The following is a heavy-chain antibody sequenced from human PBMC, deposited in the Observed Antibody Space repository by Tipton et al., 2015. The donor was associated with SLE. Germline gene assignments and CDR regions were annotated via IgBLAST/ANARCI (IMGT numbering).Heavy chain of an antibody. Sequence: TLSLTCTVSGGSIRSGGYYWSWIRQHPGKGLEWIGYIYYSGSTYYNPSLKSRATISVDTSKNQFSLKLSSVTAADTALYYCARLERGGWFDPWGQGTLVTVSS. CDR3: ARLERGGWFDP. CDR2: IYYSGST. V-gene: IGHV4-31*03. CDR1: GGSIRSGGYY. D-gene: IGHD1-1*01. J-gene: IGHJ5*02.